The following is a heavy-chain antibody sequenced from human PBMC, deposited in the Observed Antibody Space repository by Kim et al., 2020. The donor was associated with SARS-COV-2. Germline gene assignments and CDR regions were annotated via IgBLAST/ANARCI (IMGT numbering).Heavy chain of an antibody. J-gene: IGHJ6*02. Sequence: SGPTLVNPTQTLTLTCTFSGFSLSTSGMCVSWIRQPPGKALEWLALIDWDDDKYYSTSLKTRLTISKDTSKNQVVLTMTNMDPVDTATYYCARGLIFGAARPHYGMDVWGQGTTVTVSS. CDR1: GFSLSTSGMC. D-gene: IGHD3-3*01. CDR3: ARGLIFGAARPHYGMDV. CDR2: IDWDDDK. V-gene: IGHV2-70*01.